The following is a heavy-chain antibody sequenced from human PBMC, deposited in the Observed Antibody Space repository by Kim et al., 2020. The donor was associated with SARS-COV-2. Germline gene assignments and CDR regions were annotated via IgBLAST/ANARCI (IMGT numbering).Heavy chain of an antibody. CDR2: TYYRSKWYN. J-gene: IGHJ6*02. Sequence: SQTLSLTCAISGDSVSSNSAAWNWIRQSPSRGLEWLGRTYYRSKWYNDYAVSVKSRITINPDTSKNQFSLQLNSVTPEDTAVYYCARGRSVYYGSGSTDYYHGMDVWGQGTKVTVSS. D-gene: IGHD3-10*01. CDR3: ARGRSVYYGSGSTDYYHGMDV. CDR1: GDSVSSNSAA. V-gene: IGHV6-1*01.